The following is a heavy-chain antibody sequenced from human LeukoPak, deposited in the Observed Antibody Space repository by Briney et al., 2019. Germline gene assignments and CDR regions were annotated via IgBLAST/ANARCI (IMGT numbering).Heavy chain of an antibody. D-gene: IGHD5-18*01. CDR3: ARETAYAFDI. CDR1: GFTFSSYA. Sequence: GRSLRLSCAASGFTFSSYAMHWVRQAPGKGLEWVAVISYDGSNKYYADSVKGRFIISRDNSKNTLYLQMNSLRAEDTAVYYCARETAYAFDIWGQGTMVTVSS. CDR2: ISYDGSNK. V-gene: IGHV3-30-3*01. J-gene: IGHJ3*02.